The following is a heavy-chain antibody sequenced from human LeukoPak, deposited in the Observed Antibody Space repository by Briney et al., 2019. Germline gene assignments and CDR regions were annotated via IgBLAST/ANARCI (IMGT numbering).Heavy chain of an antibody. Sequence: PSETLSLTCTVSGDSISSYYWSWARQPAGKGLEWIGRIHTSGSTNYNPSLKSRVTMSVDTSKNQFSLKLSSVTAADTAVYYCGGSRGGYIDYWGQGTLVTVSS. CDR1: GDSISSYY. J-gene: IGHJ4*02. CDR2: IHTSGST. CDR3: GGSRGGYIDY. V-gene: IGHV4-4*07. D-gene: IGHD5-24*01.